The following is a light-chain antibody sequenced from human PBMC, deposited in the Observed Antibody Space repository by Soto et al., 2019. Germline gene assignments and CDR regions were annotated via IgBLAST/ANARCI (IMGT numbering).Light chain of an antibody. J-gene: IGKJ4*01. Sequence: VLKHNKITMSLSPVERATLSFRASQSVSNYLAWYQQRLGQAPRLLIFGASTRATGIPDRFSGSGSGTDFTLTISRLEPDDFAVYYCQQYGRSLTFGGGTNVDI. V-gene: IGKV3-20*01. CDR1: QSVSNY. CDR2: GAS. CDR3: QQYGRSLT.